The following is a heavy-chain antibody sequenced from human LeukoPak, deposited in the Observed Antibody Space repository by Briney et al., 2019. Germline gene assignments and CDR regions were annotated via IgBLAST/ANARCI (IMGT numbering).Heavy chain of an antibody. CDR1: GYTFTGYY. J-gene: IGHJ4*02. Sequence: SCKASGYTFTGYYMHWVRQAPGKGLVWVSRINSDGSSTSYADSVKGRFTISRDNAKNTLYLQMNSLRAEDTAVYYCARGPYSSSWGLDYWGQGTLVTVSS. D-gene: IGHD6-13*01. CDR3: ARGPYSSSWGLDY. CDR2: INSDGSST. V-gene: IGHV3-74*01.